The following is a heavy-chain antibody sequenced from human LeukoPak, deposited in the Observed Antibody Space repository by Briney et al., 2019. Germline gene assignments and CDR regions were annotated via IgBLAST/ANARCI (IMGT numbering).Heavy chain of an antibody. CDR1: GYTFTSYY. V-gene: IGHV1-46*01. J-gene: IGHJ4*02. CDR2: INPSSGST. Sequence: GASVKLSCKASGYTFTSYYMHWVRQAPGQGLEWMGIINPSSGSTSYAQKFQGRVTMTRDTSTSTVYMELSRLRSEDTAVYYCARDTYDSSGYYYRNFDYWGQGTLVTVSS. D-gene: IGHD3-22*01. CDR3: ARDTYDSSGYYYRNFDY.